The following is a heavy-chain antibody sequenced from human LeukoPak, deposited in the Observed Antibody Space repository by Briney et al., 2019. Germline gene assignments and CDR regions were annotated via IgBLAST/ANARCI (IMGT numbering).Heavy chain of an antibody. V-gene: IGHV7-4-1*02. J-gene: IGHJ4*02. Sequence: ASVNVSFKASGYTFSRFAMNWVRQAPGQGLEWMGWINTNSGNPTYAQGFAGRFVFSLDTSVNTAYLQISSLKAEDTAVYYCARDSDYYDSSGYHYVHFWGQGTLVTVSS. D-gene: IGHD3-22*01. CDR2: INTNSGNP. CDR1: GYTFSRFA. CDR3: ARDSDYYDSSGYHYVHF.